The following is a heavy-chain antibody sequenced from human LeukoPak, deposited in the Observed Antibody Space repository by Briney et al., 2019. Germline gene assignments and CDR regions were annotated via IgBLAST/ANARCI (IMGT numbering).Heavy chain of an antibody. Sequence: SETLSLTCTVSDGPISSSSYYWGWIRQPPGKGLEWIGRIFYSGITYYYTSLKSRVTISVDTSKNQFFLKLSSVTAADTAVYYCARDTRVHYYDSSGPVDYWGQGTLVTVSS. CDR2: IFYSGIT. D-gene: IGHD3-22*01. CDR3: ARDTRVHYYDSSGPVDY. CDR1: DGPISSSSYY. V-gene: IGHV4-39*07. J-gene: IGHJ4*02.